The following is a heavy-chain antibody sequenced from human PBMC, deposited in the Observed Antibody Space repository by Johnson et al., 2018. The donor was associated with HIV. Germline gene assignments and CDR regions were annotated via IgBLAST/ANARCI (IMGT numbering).Heavy chain of an antibody. CDR2: INWNGGST. CDR1: GFTFDDYG. D-gene: IGHD3-22*01. CDR3: ARDSFDISGQQHDAFDI. Sequence: MLLVESGGGVVRPGGSLRLSCAASGFTFDDYGMSWVRQAPGKGLEWVSGINWNGGSTGYADSVKGRFTISRDNAKNSLYLQMNSLRAEDTALYYCARDSFDISGQQHDAFDIWGQGTMVTVSS. V-gene: IGHV3-20*04. J-gene: IGHJ3*02.